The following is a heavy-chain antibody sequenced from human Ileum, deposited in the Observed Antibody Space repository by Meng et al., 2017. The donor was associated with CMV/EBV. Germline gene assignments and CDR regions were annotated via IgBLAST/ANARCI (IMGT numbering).Heavy chain of an antibody. CDR2: IYYSGST. D-gene: IGHD6-6*01. J-gene: IGHJ4*02. Sequence: PGGSINSNNSYWGWVRPPPGKGLEWIGSIYYSGSTYYNPSLKSRVTISVDTSKNQFSLKLSSVTAADTAVYYCARQPLSNIAARNDYWGQGTLVTVSS. CDR1: GGSINSNNSY. V-gene: IGHV4-39*01. CDR3: ARQPLSNIAARNDY.